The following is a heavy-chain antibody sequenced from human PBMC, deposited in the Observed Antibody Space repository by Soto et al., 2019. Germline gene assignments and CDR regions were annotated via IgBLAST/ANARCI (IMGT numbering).Heavy chain of an antibody. CDR3: AKDDLITIFGVEPAFDI. V-gene: IGHV3-30*18. J-gene: IGHJ3*02. D-gene: IGHD3-3*01. CDR2: ISYDGSNK. Sequence: QVQLVESGGGVVQPGRSLRLSCAASGFTFSSYGMHWVRQAPGKGLEWVAVISYDGSNKYYADSVKGRFTICRDNSKNTLYLQMNSLRAEDTAVYYCAKDDLITIFGVEPAFDIWGQGTMVTVSS. CDR1: GFTFSSYG.